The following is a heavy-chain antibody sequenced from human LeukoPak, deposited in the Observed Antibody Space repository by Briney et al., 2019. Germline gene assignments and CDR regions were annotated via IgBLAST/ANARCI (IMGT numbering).Heavy chain of an antibody. V-gene: IGHV1-3*01. Sequence: ASVKVSCKASGYTFTSYAIHWVRQAPGQRLEWMGWISAGNGNTKYSQNFQGRVTFISNTSATTAFMELSSLRSEDAAVYYCARDSGSGNNDYWGQGTLAIVSS. D-gene: IGHD1-26*01. CDR1: GYTFTSYA. CDR2: ISAGNGNT. J-gene: IGHJ4*02. CDR3: ARDSGSGNNDY.